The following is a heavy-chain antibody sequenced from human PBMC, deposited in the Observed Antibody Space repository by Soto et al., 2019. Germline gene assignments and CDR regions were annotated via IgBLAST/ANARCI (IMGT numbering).Heavy chain of an antibody. Sequence: ASVKVSCKASGYTFTSYYMHWVRQAPGQGLEWMGIINPSGGSTSYAQKFQGRVTMTRDTSTSTVYMELSSLRSEDTAVYYCASDNCSGGSGYSAYDYYYGMDVWGQGTTVTVSS. V-gene: IGHV1-46*01. CDR2: INPSGGST. CDR1: GYTFTSYY. J-gene: IGHJ6*02. CDR3: ASDNCSGGSGYSAYDYYYGMDV. D-gene: IGHD2-15*01.